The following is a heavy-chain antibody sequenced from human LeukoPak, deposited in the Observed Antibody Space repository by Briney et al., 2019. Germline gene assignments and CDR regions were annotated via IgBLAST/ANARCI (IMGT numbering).Heavy chain of an antibody. CDR1: GGSFSGYY. V-gene: IGHV4-34*01. D-gene: IGHD3-3*01. CDR2: INHSGST. CDR3: ARGARAYYDFWSGYYYYYYMDV. Sequence: SETLSLTCAVYGGSFSGYYWSWIRQPPGKGREWIGEINHSGSTNYNPSLKSRVTISVDTSKNQFSLKLSSVTAADTAVYYCARGARAYYDFWSGYYYYYYMDVWGKGTTVTVSS. J-gene: IGHJ6*03.